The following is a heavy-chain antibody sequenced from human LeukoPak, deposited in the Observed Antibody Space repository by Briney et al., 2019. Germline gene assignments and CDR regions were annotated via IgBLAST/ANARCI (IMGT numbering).Heavy chain of an antibody. CDR2: IYTSGST. CDR3: AGGEYLWFEP. V-gene: IGHV4-61*02. J-gene: IGHJ5*02. CDR1: GGSISSGSYY. D-gene: IGHD4-17*01. Sequence: SQTLSLTCTVSGGSISSGSYYWSWIRQPAGKGLEWIGRIYTSGSTNYNPSLKSRVTISVDTSKNQFSLKLSSVTAAEPAVYFCAGGEYLWFEPWGQGTLVTVSS.